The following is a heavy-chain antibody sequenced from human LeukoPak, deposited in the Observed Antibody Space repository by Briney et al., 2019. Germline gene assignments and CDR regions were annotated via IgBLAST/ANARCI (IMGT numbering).Heavy chain of an antibody. V-gene: IGHV3-64*02. CDR1: GFTFSRYT. D-gene: IGHD3-10*01. J-gene: IGHJ4*02. CDR2: ISSNGRSA. CDR3: ARELDGSGSFDY. Sequence: GSLRLSCAASGFTFSRYTTHWVRQAPGKRLEYFSAISSNGRSAYYADSVKGRFTLSRDNSKNTLYLQMGSLRIEDTAVYYCARELDGSGSFDYWGQGTLVTVSS.